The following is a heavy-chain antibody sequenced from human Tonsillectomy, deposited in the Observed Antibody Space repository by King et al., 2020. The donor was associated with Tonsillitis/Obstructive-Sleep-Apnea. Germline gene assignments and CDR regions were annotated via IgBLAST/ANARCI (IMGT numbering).Heavy chain of an antibody. CDR2: INPDVSTT. Sequence: VQLVEAGGGLVQPGGSLRLSCAASGFTFSSYWMHWVRQAPGKGLVWVSRINPDVSTTSYADSVKGRFTISRDNARNTLYLQMNSLRAEDTAVYYCVRAPYYFDLWGQGTLVTVSS. CDR1: GFTFSSYW. CDR3: VRAPYYFDL. J-gene: IGHJ4*02. V-gene: IGHV3-74*01.